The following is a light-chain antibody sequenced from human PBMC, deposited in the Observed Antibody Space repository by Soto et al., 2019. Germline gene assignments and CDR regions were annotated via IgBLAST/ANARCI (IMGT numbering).Light chain of an antibody. J-gene: IGLJ2*01. Sequence: SYELTQPPSVSVSPGQTASITCSGDKLGDKYACWYQQKPGQSPVLVIYGDSKRPSGIPERFSGSNSGNTATLTISGTQAMDEADYYCQAWDISTGVVFGGGTQLTVL. V-gene: IGLV3-1*01. CDR3: QAWDISTGVV. CDR1: KLGDKY. CDR2: GDS.